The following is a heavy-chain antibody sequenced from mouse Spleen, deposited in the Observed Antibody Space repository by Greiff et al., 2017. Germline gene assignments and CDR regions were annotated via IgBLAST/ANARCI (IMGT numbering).Heavy chain of an antibody. J-gene: IGHJ3*01. Sequence: QVQLKESGAELARPGASVKLSCKASGYTFTSYGISWVKQRTGQGLEWIGEIYPRSGNTYYNEKFKGKATLTADKSSSTAYMELRSLTSEDSAVYFCARSDYGLAYWGQGTLVTVSA. V-gene: IGHV1-81*01. D-gene: IGHD1-1*02. CDR3: ARSDYGLAY. CDR2: IYPRSGNT. CDR1: GYTFTSYG.